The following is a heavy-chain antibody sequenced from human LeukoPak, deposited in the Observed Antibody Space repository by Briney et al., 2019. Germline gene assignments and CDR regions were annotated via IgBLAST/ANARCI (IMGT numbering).Heavy chain of an antibody. J-gene: IGHJ4*02. D-gene: IGHD5-24*01. CDR1: GFTFSSYA. CDR2: LSGGARST. V-gene: IGHV3-23*01. CDR3: AKDRVLRDDGWVFDF. Sequence: SGGSLRLSCAASGFTFSSYAMSWVRQAPGRGLEWVSTLSGGARSTYYADSVKGRFTISRDNSKNTLYLQMNSLRAEDTAVYYCAKDRVLRDDGWVFDFWGLGTLVTVSS.